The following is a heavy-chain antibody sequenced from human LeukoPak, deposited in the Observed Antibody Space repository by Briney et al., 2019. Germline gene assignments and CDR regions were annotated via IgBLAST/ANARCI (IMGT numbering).Heavy chain of an antibody. CDR1: GFTFSSYA. CDR3: ARDRGYVNYYMDV. J-gene: IGHJ6*03. D-gene: IGHD5-12*01. Sequence: GGSLRLSCAASGFTFSSYAMSWVRQAPGKGLEWVSGISGSGGSTYYADSVKGRFTISRDNSKNTLYLQMNSLRAEDTAVYYCARDRGYVNYYMDVWGKGTTVTVSS. V-gene: IGHV3-23*01. CDR2: ISGSGGST.